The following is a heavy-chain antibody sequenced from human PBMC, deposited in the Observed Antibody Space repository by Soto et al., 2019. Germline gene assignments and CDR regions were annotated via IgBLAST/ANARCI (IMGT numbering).Heavy chain of an antibody. V-gene: IGHV1-2*04. Sequence: QVQLVQSGAEVKKPGASVKVSCKASGYTFTGYYMHWVRQAPGQGLEWMGWINPNSGGTNYAQKFQGWVTMTRDTSISTAYMELSRLRSDDTAMYYCARGPSHCSGGSCYSVEYHYYYMDVWGKGTTVTVSS. D-gene: IGHD2-15*01. J-gene: IGHJ6*03. CDR3: ARGPSHCSGGSCYSVEYHYYYMDV. CDR1: GYTFTGYY. CDR2: INPNSGGT.